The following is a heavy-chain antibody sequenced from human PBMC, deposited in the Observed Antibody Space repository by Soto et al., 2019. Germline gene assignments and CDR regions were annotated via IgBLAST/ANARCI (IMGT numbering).Heavy chain of an antibody. V-gene: IGHV3-33*01. CDR1: GFTFSSYG. CDR3: ARDLANTVNGGDY. Sequence: GGSLRLSCAASGFTFSSYGMHWVRQAPGKGLEWVAVIWYDGSNKYYADSVKGRFTISRDNSKNTLYLQMNSLRADDTAVYYCARDLANTVNGGDYWGQGTLVTVSS. D-gene: IGHD4-17*01. J-gene: IGHJ4*02. CDR2: IWYDGSNK.